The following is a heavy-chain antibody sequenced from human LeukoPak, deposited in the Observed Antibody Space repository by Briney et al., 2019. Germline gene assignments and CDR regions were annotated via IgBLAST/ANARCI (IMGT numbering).Heavy chain of an antibody. CDR2: SDPENGKT. CDR3: AIDTVYYDPPTY. V-gene: IGHV1-24*01. J-gene: IGHJ4*01. CDR1: GYIFTELS. D-gene: IGHD3-16*01. Sequence: ASLKVSCKVSGYIFTELSMHWVRQSPGQGLEWMGGSDPENGKTVYAQNFQGRVTMTKDTSTDTAYMELTRLTSDDTAIYYCAIDTVYYDPPTYWGQGTLVTVSS.